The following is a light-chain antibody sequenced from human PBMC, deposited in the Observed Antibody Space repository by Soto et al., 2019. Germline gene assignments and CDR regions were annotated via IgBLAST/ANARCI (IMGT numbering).Light chain of an antibody. CDR2: GAS. J-gene: IGKJ3*01. Sequence: EIVMTQSPATLSVSPGERATLSCRASQSVSSNLAWYQQKPGQAPGLLIYGASTRATGIPARFSGSGSGTEFTLTISSLQSEDFAVYYCQQYNNWPPPTFGPGTKVDIK. CDR1: QSVSSN. V-gene: IGKV3D-15*01. CDR3: QQYNNWPPPT.